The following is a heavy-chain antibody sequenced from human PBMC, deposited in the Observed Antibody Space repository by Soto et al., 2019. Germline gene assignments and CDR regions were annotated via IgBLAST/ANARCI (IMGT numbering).Heavy chain of an antibody. V-gene: IGHV4-34*01. D-gene: IGHD3-3*02. Sequence: CGVEEGSSTGYYGTRISKTTGKGLEWIGEINYRGSSYYNPSLESRISMAVDTSKNQFSLKLRSVTAADTAVYFCVRGQPHRITIFEVVIRSYDYGMDVWGQGTTLTVSS. J-gene: IGHJ6*02. CDR3: VRGQPHRITIFEVVIRSYDYGMDV. CDR1: EGSSTGYY. CDR2: INYRGSS.